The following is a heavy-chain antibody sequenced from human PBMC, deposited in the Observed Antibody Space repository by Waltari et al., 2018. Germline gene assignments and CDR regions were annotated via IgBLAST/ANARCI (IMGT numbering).Heavy chain of an antibody. Sequence: QVQLVQSGAEVKKPGSSVKVSCKASGGPFSSYAISWVRQAPGQGLEWMGGTIPILVKQNYEKKFRGRARITADKPTGTATRGLSSLGSEERAGNNGGRSGGNGGGGGCYLQYLDLWGRGTLVTVSS. CDR1: GGPFSSYA. J-gene: IGHJ2*01. CDR2: TIPILVKQ. CDR3: GRSGGNGGGGGCYLQYLDL. V-gene: IGHV1-69*14. D-gene: IGHD2-21*02.